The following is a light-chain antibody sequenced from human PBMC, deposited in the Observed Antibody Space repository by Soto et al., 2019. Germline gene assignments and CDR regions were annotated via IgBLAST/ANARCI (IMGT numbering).Light chain of an antibody. CDR2: RND. CDR3: STWDDSLSDPVV. Sequence: QSVLTQPPSASGTPGQRVTISCSGSTSNIGSNSVYWYQQVSGTAPKFLIYRNDQRPSGVPDRFSGSKSGTSASLTISGLRPEDEDDYYCSTWDDSLSDPVVFGGGTKLTVL. V-gene: IGLV1-47*01. CDR1: TSNIGSNS. J-gene: IGLJ2*01.